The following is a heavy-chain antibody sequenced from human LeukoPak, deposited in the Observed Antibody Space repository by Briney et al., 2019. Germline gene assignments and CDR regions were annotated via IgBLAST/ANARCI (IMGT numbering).Heavy chain of an antibody. Sequence: TSETLSLTCTVSGGSISSHYWSWIRQPPGKGLEWIGYIYYSGSTNYNPSLKSRVTISVDTSKNQFSLKLSSVTAADTAVYYCARVNAGGIAVAMSSDPWGQGTLVTVSS. CDR3: ARVNAGGIAVAMSSDP. CDR1: GGSISSHY. J-gene: IGHJ5*02. D-gene: IGHD6-19*01. V-gene: IGHV4-59*11. CDR2: IYYSGST.